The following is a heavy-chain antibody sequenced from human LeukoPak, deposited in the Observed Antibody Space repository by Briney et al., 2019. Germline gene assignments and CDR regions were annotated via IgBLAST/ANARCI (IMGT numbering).Heavy chain of an antibody. V-gene: IGHV1-18*01. Sequence: ASVKVSCKASGYTFTSYGISWVRQAPGQGLEWMGWISAYNGNTNYAQKLQGRVTMNTDTSTSTAYMELRSLRSDDTAVYYCARDWYGELTAQPTDRDYYYYYYMDVWGKGTTVTVSS. CDR2: ISAYNGNT. D-gene: IGHD3-10*01. CDR3: ARDWYGELTAQPTDRDYYYYYYMDV. J-gene: IGHJ6*03. CDR1: GYTFTSYG.